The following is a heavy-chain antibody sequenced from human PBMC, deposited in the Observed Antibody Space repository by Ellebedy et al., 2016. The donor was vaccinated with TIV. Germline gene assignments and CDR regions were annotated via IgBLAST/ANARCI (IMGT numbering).Heavy chain of an antibody. V-gene: IGHV3-30-3*01. J-gene: IGHJ4*02. D-gene: IGHD1-7*01. CDR3: AKDLFGPTTLDY. CDR2: ISYDGSNK. CDR1: GFTFSSYA. Sequence: GGSLRLSXAASGFTFSSYAMHWVRQAPGKGLEWVAVISYDGSNKYYADSVKGRFTISRDNSKNTLYLQMNSLRAEDTAVYYCAKDLFGPTTLDYWGQGTLVTVSS.